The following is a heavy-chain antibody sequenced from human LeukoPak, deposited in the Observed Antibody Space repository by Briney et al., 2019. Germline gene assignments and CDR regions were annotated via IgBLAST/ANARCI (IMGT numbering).Heavy chain of an antibody. Sequence: SETLSLTCAVYGGSFSGYYWSWIRQPPGKGLEWIGEINHSGSTNYNPSLKSRVTISVDTSKNQFSLKLSSVTAADTAVYYCATTGGYCSSTSCYGRYNWFDPWGQGTLVTVSS. CDR1: GGSFSGYY. CDR2: INHSGST. V-gene: IGHV4-34*01. J-gene: IGHJ5*02. CDR3: ATTGGYCSSTSCYGRYNWFDP. D-gene: IGHD2-2*01.